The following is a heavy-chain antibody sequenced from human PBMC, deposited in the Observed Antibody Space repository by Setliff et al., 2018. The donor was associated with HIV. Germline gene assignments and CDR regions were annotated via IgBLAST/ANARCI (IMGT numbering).Heavy chain of an antibody. CDR1: GFSFDDYG. V-gene: IGHV3-20*04. J-gene: IGHJ4*02. D-gene: IGHD6-19*01. Sequence: GGSLRLSCEASGFSFDDYGMNWVRQAPGKGLEWVAGINWNGDSTGYADSVKGRFTISRDNAKNSLYLQMNSLRVEDTALYYCARGAGYSRGWYADYWGQGTRVTVSS. CDR3: ARGAGYSRGWYADY. CDR2: INWNGDST.